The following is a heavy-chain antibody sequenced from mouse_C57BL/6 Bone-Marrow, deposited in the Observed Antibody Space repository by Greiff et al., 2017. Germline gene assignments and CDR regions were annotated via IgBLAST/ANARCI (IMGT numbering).Heavy chain of an antibody. CDR3: ATYYYGNDY. J-gene: IGHJ2*01. D-gene: IGHD1-1*01. CDR2: IDPANGNT. CDR1: GFNIKNTY. V-gene: IGHV14-3*01. Sequence: QLQQSVAELVRPGASVQLSCPASGFNIKNTYMHLVKQRPEQGLEWIGRIDPANGNTKYAPKFQGKATITADTSSNTAYLQLSSLTSEDTALYYCATYYYGNDYWGQGTTLTVAS.